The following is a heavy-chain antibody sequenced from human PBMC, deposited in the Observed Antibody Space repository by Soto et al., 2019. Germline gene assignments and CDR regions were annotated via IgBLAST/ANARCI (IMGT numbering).Heavy chain of an antibody. Sequence: SETLSLTCAVYGGSFSGYYWSWIRQLPGKGLEWIGEINHSGSTNYNPSLKSRVTISVDTSKNQFSLKLSSVTAADTAVYYCARGRRGYSRSNWFDPWGQGTRVIVSS. CDR3: ARGRRGYSRSNWFDP. CDR1: GGSFSGYY. D-gene: IGHD6-13*01. J-gene: IGHJ5*02. CDR2: INHSGST. V-gene: IGHV4-34*01.